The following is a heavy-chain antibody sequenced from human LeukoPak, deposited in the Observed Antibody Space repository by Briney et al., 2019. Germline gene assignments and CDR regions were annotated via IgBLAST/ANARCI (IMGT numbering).Heavy chain of an antibody. D-gene: IGHD1-26*01. Sequence: SETLSLTCTVSGGSISSSSYYWGWIRQPPGKGLEWIGSIYYSGSTYYNPSLKSRVTISVDTSKNQFSLKLSSVTAADTAVSYCARNTGHRLVGTTNYFDYWGQGTLVTVSS. V-gene: IGHV4-39*01. CDR2: IYYSGST. CDR1: GGSISSSSYY. CDR3: ARNTGHRLVGTTNYFDY. J-gene: IGHJ4*02.